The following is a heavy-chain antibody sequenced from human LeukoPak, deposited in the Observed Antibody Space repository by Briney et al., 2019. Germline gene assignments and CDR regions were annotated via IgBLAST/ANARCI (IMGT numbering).Heavy chain of an antibody. J-gene: IGHJ4*02. CDR1: GGSISSSSYY. V-gene: IGHV4-39*07. D-gene: IGHD6-13*01. CDR2: IYYSGST. Sequence: SETLSLTCTVSGGSISSSSYYWGWIRQPPGKGLERIGSIYYSGSTYYNPSLKSRVTISVDTSKNQFSLKLSSVTAADTAVYYCARVSRAKGVAAAGTIDYWGQGTLVTVSS. CDR3: ARVSRAKGVAAAGTIDY.